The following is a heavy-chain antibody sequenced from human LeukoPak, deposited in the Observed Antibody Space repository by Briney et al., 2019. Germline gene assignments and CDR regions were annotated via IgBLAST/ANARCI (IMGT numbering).Heavy chain of an antibody. CDR2: INHSGST. CDR1: GGSFSGYY. V-gene: IGHV4-34*01. J-gene: IGHJ5*02. CDR3: ARIRVLMAYNWFDP. D-gene: IGHD2-8*01. Sequence: SETLSLTCAVYGGSFSGYYWSWIRQPPGKGLEWIGEINHSGSTNYNPSLKSRVTISVDTSKNQFSLKLSSVTAADTAVYYCARIRVLMAYNWFDPWGQGTLVTVSS.